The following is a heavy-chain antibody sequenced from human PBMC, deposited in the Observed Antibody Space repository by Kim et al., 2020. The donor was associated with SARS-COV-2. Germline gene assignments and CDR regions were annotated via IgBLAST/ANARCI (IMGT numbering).Heavy chain of an antibody. Sequence: SKPSLESRVPISVDTSKNQFSLKLRSVTAADTAVYYCARHEGLEYSGLLDWGQGTLVTVSS. CDR3: ARHEGLEYSGLLD. J-gene: IGHJ4*02. D-gene: IGHD6-6*01. V-gene: IGHV4-39*01.